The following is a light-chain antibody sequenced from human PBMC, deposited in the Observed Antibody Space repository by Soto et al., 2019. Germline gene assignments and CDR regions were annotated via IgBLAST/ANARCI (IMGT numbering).Light chain of an antibody. CDR3: QQYNSYLT. CDR1: QSISSW. CDR2: KAS. Sequence: DIQMTQSPSTLSASVGDRVTITCRASQSISSWLAWYQQKAGKAPKLLIYKASSLESGVPSRFSGSGSGTEFTLTISSLQPDGFATYYCQQYNSYLTFGQGTKVEIK. V-gene: IGKV1-5*03. J-gene: IGKJ1*01.